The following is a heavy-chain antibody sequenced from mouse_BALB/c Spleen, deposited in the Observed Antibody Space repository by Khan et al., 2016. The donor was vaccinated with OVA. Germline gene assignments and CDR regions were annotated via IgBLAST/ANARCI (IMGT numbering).Heavy chain of an antibody. J-gene: IGHJ2*01. Sequence: VQLTESGPEPVKPGASVKMSRKASGYTFTNYVLHWVKQKPGQGLEWIGYINPYNGGTKYNEKFKGKATLASDKSSITAYIVLSSLTSDDAEVYYCARGNWQSYYFDYWGQGTTLTLSS. CDR3: ARGNWQSYYFDY. D-gene: IGHD4-1*01. V-gene: IGHV1S136*01. CDR1: GYTFTNYV. CDR2: INPYNGGT.